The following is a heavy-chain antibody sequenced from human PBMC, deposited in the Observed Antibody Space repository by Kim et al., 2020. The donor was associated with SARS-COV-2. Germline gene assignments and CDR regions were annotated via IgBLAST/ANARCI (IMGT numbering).Heavy chain of an antibody. CDR1: GYTFSTYY. D-gene: IGHD4-17*01. CDR2: INPNGGNT. CDR3: ARSYVDYEP. Sequence: ASVKVSCKASGYTFSTYYMHWVRQAPGQGLEWMGMINPNGGNTIYSQKFQGRVTMTRDTFTNTVYMDLSRLRSEDTAVYYCARSYVDYEPWGQGTLVTVSS. J-gene: IGHJ5*02. V-gene: IGHV1-46*01.